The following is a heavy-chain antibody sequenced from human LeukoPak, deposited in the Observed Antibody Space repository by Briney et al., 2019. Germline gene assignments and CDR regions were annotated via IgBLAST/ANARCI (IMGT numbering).Heavy chain of an antibody. V-gene: IGHV1-2*02. J-gene: IGHJ3*02. D-gene: IGHD1-26*01. CDR1: GYTFSSNY. CDR3: DRDVAAAGGSSSPYDAFDI. Sequence: ASVKVSCKSSGYTFSSNYMNWLRQAPGQRLEWMGWLNPDSGATNYAQKFQGRVTMTRYTSINTAYMELTTLTSNDTAVYYCDRDVAAAGGSSSPYDAFDIWGQGVMVTVSS. CDR2: LNPDSGAT.